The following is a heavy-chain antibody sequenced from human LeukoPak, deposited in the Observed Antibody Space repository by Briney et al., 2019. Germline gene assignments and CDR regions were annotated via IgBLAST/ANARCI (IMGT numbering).Heavy chain of an antibody. V-gene: IGHV3-53*01. D-gene: IGHD1-26*01. CDR3: ARGIDPDSFDI. CDR1: GFTVSSNY. Sequence: PGGSLRLSCAASGFTVSSNYMSWVRQAPGKGLEWVSVIYSGGSTYYADSVRGRFTISRDNSKNTLYLQMNSLRAEDTAVYYCARGIDPDSFDIWGQGTMVTVSS. CDR2: IYSGGST. J-gene: IGHJ3*02.